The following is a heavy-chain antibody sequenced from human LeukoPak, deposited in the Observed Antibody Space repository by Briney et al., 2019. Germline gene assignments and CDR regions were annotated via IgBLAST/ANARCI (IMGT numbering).Heavy chain of an antibody. V-gene: IGHV4-59*02. CDR1: AGSVSDYY. Sequence: SETLSFTCTVSAGSVSDYYWGWIRQSPGKGLEWIGYINYTGTSYNPTLKRRVTISADTSKNQFSLNLRTVSAADTAVYYCASRKLGNDYWGQGTLVTVSS. D-gene: IGHD7-27*01. J-gene: IGHJ4*02. CDR2: INYTGT. CDR3: ASRKLGNDY.